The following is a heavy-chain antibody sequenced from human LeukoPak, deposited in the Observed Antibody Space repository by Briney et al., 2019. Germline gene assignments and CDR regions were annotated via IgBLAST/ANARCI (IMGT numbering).Heavy chain of an antibody. J-gene: IGHJ1*01. CDR2: INPNSGGT. V-gene: IGHV1-2*02. CDR1: GYTFTGYY. Sequence: GASVKVSCKASGYTFTGYYVHWVRQAPGQGLEWMGWINPNSGGTNYAQKVQGRVTMTRDTSISTAYMELSRLRSDDTAVYYCATKYYGSGSYYSEGYFQHWGQGTLVTVSS. D-gene: IGHD3-10*01. CDR3: ATKYYGSGSYYSEGYFQH.